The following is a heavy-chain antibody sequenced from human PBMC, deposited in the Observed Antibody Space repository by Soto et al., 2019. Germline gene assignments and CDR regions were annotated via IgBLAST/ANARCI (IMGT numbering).Heavy chain of an antibody. CDR1: GYSFTDYW. CDR2: IYPADSDN. V-gene: IGHV5-51*01. Sequence: GESMKISCRGSGYSFTDYWIGWVRHMPGKGLEWMGIIYPADSDNRYSPSFQGQVAISAENSISTAYLHWSRLRASETAMYYCARARTGTINHNSFDHWGQGTLVTVAS. D-gene: IGHD1-7*01. J-gene: IGHJ4*02. CDR3: ARARTGTINHNSFDH.